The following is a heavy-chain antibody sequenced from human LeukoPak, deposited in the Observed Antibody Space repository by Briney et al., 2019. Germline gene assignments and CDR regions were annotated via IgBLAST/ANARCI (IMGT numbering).Heavy chain of an antibody. CDR3: ASRGYCSSTNCQKGAFDI. D-gene: IGHD2-2*01. CDR2: IIPIFGTA. Sequence: ASVKVSCKASGGTFSSYAINWVRQAPGQGLEWMGGIIPIFGTANYAQKFQNRVTITADESTSTAYMELSSLRSEDTALYYCASRGYCSSTNCQKGAFDIWGQGTMVTVSS. CDR1: GGTFSSYA. J-gene: IGHJ3*02. V-gene: IGHV1-69*13.